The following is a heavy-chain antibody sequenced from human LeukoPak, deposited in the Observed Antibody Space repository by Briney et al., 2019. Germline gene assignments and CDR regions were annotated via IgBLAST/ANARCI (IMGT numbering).Heavy chain of an antibody. D-gene: IGHD3-10*01. CDR1: GFTFSSYS. V-gene: IGHV3-48*04. CDR2: ISSSGSTI. J-gene: IGHJ6*03. Sequence: PGGSLRLSCAASGFTFSSYSMNWVRQAPGKGLEWVSYISSSGSTIYYADSVKGRFTISRDNAKNSLYLRMNSLRAEDTAVYYCARDGYYGSGSYPRGYYMDVWGKGTTVTISS. CDR3: ARDGYYGSGSYPRGYYMDV.